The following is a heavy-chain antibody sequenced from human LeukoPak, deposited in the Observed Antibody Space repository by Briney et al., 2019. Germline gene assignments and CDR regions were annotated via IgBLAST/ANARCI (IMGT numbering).Heavy chain of an antibody. V-gene: IGHV4-38-2*01. Sequence: SETLSLTCDVSGYSISSGYYWGWIRQSPGEGLEWIATIFHSGSIYYNPSLKSRVTLSVDTSKNRFTLKLDSVTAADTAMYYCARMGVSYYYDSSTYFPTAFDVWGQGTMVSVSS. CDR3: ARMGVSYYYDSSTYFPTAFDV. D-gene: IGHD3-22*01. CDR1: GYSISSGYY. J-gene: IGHJ3*01. CDR2: IFHSGSI.